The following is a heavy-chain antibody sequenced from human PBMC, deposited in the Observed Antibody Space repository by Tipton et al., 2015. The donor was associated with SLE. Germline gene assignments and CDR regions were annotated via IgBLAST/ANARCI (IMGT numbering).Heavy chain of an antibody. CDR2: ISASGGTT. Sequence: SLRLSCAASGFTFSSYAMNWVRQAPGKGLEWVSFISASGGTTFHADSVKGRFTISRDNAKNTLSVQMTSLRAEDTAVYYCARVRSGNYYDYWGQGTLVIVSS. V-gene: IGHV3-23*01. D-gene: IGHD1-26*01. J-gene: IGHJ4*02. CDR3: ARVRSGNYYDY. CDR1: GFTFSSYA.